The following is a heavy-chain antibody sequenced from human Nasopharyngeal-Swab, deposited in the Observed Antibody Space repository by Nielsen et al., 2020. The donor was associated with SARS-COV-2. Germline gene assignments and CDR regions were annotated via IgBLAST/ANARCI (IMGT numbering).Heavy chain of an antibody. V-gene: IGHV2-26*01. CDR3: ARIIEVNTSYYYGMDV. CDR2: IFSNDEK. J-gene: IGHJ6*02. D-gene: IGHD3-22*01. Sequence: WIRQPPGKALEWLAHIFSNDEKSYSTSLKSRLTISKDTSKSQVVLTMTNMDPVDTATYYCARIIEVNTSYYYGMDVWGQGTTVTVSS.